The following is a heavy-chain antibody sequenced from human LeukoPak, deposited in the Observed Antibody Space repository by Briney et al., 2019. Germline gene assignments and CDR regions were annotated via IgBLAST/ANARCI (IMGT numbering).Heavy chain of an antibody. CDR2: MYLSGTT. CDR3: AGLVGRYSSGLYYYYFDY. CDR1: GDSINSLDL. V-gene: IGHV4-4*02. Sequence: SEILSLTCTVSGDSINSLDLWSWVRQPPGKGLERIGEMYLSGTTHSNPSVKSRVTISIDKSKNQFFLNLSSVTAADTAVYYCAGLVGRYSSGLYYYYFDYWGQGTLVTVSS. D-gene: IGHD3-22*01. J-gene: IGHJ4*02.